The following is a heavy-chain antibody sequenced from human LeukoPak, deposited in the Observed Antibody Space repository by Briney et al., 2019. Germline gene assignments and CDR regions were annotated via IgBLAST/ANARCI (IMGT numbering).Heavy chain of an antibody. V-gene: IGHV1-18*01. Sequence: ASVKVSCKASGGTFSSYAISWVRQAPGQGLEWMGWISAYNGNTNYAQKLQGRVTMTTDTSTSTAYMELRSLRSDDTAVYYCARDWAWYIASTHPTTSRKSTCFDPWAQGTLVTVPS. CDR3: ARDWAWYIASTHPTTSRKSTCFDP. D-gene: IGHD2-8*02. J-gene: IGHJ5*02. CDR1: GGTFSSYA. CDR2: ISAYNGNT.